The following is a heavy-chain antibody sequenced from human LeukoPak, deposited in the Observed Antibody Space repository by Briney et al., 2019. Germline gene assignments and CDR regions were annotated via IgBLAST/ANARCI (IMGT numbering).Heavy chain of an antibody. Sequence: PGGPLRLSCAASGFTFSSYSMNWVRQAPGKGLEWVSYISSSSSTIYYADSVKGRFTISRDNAKNSLYLQMNSLRAEDTAVYYCARGIAAAGVGAFDIWGQGTMVTVSS. V-gene: IGHV3-48*01. D-gene: IGHD6-13*01. CDR1: GFTFSSYS. J-gene: IGHJ3*02. CDR3: ARGIAAAGVGAFDI. CDR2: ISSSSSTI.